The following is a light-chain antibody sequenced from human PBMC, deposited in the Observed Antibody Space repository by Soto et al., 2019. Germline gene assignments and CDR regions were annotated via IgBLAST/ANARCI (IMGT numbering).Light chain of an antibody. CDR1: QVISTS. CDR2: AAS. J-gene: IGKJ5*01. Sequence: DIQLTQSPSFLSPSIGESVTSXXRASQVISTSLAWYQVKPGKAPKVXIYAASTLQSGVPSSFSGSGAGTDFTLTIRSLKPEDFATYYCQQSYSPPLTFGQGTRLEIK. V-gene: IGKV1-39*01. CDR3: QQSYSPPLT.